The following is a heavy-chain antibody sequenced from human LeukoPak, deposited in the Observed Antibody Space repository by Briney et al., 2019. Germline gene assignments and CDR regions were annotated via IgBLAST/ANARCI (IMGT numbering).Heavy chain of an antibody. J-gene: IGHJ4*02. CDR2: VNNDGSST. CDR1: GFTFSTYW. D-gene: IGHD6-13*01. CDR3: ARDLNDLLQNYRSTWYPADY. V-gene: IGHV3-74*01. Sequence: GGSLRLSCAASGFTFSTYWMNWVRQAPGKGLVWVSRVNNDGSSTSYADSVKGRFTISRDNTKNTLYPQMNSLRAEDTAVYYCARDLNDLLQNYRSTWYPADYWGQGTLVTVSS.